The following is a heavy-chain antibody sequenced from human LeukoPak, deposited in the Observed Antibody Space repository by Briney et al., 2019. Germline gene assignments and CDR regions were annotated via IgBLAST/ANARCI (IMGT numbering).Heavy chain of an antibody. Sequence: ASVKVSCKASGYTFTGYYMHWVRQAPGQGLEWMGRINPNSGGTNYAQKFQGRVTMTWDTSISTAYMELSRLRSDDTAVYYCARGLGWYVYWFDPWGQGTLVTVSS. CDR3: ARGLGWYVYWFDP. D-gene: IGHD6-19*01. V-gene: IGHV1-2*06. J-gene: IGHJ5*02. CDR1: GYTFTGYY. CDR2: INPNSGGT.